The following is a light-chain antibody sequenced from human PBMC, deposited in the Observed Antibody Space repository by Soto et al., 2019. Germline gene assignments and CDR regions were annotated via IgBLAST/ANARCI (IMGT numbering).Light chain of an antibody. CDR3: QQYNSYPYT. V-gene: IGKV1-5*01. CDR2: DAS. Sequence: DIQMTQSPSTVSASVGDAVTITCRASQSISTWLAWYQQKPGKAPNLLIYDASTLESGGPSGFSGCGSGTEFTLTISSLQPDDSATYYCQQYNSYPYTFGQGTKLEIK. J-gene: IGKJ2*01. CDR1: QSISTW.